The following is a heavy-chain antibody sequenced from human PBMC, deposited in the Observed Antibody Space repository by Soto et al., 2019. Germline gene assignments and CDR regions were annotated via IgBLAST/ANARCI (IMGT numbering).Heavy chain of an antibody. CDR1: GFTLSSYD. D-gene: IGHD3-9*01. CDR2: IGSGGDT. Sequence: SGGGLVQPGGSLRLSCAASGFTLSSYDIHWVRQATGEGLAWVSGIGSGGDTHYADSVKGRSIISREDGKNSLYLQMNNLRVGDTAVYYCTRKTPPTGMEVWGQGATVTVSS. CDR3: TRKTPPTGMEV. V-gene: IGHV3-13*01. J-gene: IGHJ6*02.